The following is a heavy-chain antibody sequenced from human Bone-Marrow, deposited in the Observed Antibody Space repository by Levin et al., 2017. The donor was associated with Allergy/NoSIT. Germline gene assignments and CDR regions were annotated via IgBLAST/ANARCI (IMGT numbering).Heavy chain of an antibody. Sequence: SGGSLRLSCAASGFNFADYAMHWVRQVPGKGLEWVSGMSWDSRSQGYADSVKGRFTISRDNAKKSLYLQMNGLTTEDTAFYFCAKGVTVHYLYYGMDVWGQGTTVTVSS. D-gene: IGHD1-26*01. CDR1: GFNFADYA. V-gene: IGHV3-9*01. CDR3: AKGVTVHYLYYGMDV. J-gene: IGHJ6*02. CDR2: MSWDSRSQ.